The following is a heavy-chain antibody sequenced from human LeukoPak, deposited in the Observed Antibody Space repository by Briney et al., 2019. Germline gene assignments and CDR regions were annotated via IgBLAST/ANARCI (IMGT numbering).Heavy chain of an antibody. J-gene: IGHJ4*02. D-gene: IGHD2-2*01. Sequence: ASVKVSCTASGYTFTTYAIHWVRQAPGQGLQCIWGISVGDGNTKYSQKFQSRVTLTRDTSASTAYMALTSLISEDTAVYYCARGYSGVVPAAHPDFWGQGTPVTVSS. CDR1: GYTFTTYA. CDR3: ARGYSGVVPAAHPDF. V-gene: IGHV1-3*01. CDR2: ISVGDGNT.